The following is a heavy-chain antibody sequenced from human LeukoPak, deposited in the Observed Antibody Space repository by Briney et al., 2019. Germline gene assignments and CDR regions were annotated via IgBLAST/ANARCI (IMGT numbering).Heavy chain of an antibody. CDR3: ARAVLYYYYGMDV. CDR1: EFTFSSYE. J-gene: IGHJ6*02. CDR2: ISSSGGTI. Sequence: GGSLRLSCAASEFTFSSYEMNWVRQAPGKGLEWVSYISSSGGTIYYADSVKGRFTISRDNAKNSLYLQMNSLRAEDTAVYYCARAVLYYYYGMDVWGQGTTVTVSS. V-gene: IGHV3-48*03.